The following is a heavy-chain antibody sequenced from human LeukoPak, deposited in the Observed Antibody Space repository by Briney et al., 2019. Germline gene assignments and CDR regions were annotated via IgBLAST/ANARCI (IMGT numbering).Heavy chain of an antibody. CDR2: INPDGSSI. Sequence: PGGSLRLSCAASGFTFSSYWMHWVRQAPGRGLVWVSRINPDGSSIGYADFVRGRFTISRDNAKNTLFLQMNSLTVEDTAMYYCGRDLSWGSTDYWGQGTLVTVSS. J-gene: IGHJ4*02. V-gene: IGHV3-74*01. CDR3: GRDLSWGSTDY. D-gene: IGHD3-16*01. CDR1: GFTFSSYW.